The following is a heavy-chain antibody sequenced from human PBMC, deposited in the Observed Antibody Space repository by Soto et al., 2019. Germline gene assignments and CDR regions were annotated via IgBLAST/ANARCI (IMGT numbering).Heavy chain of an antibody. CDR1: GDSVSSNSAA. CDR2: TYYRSKWYN. J-gene: IGHJ4*02. Sequence: PSQTLSLTCAISGDSVSSNSAAWNWIRQSPSRGLEWLGRTYYRSKWYNDYAVSVKSRITINPDTSKNQFSLQLNSVTPEDTAVNYCARESVGNRAVAGPFDYWGQGTLVTVSS. CDR3: ARESVGNRAVAGPFDY. D-gene: IGHD6-19*01. V-gene: IGHV6-1*01.